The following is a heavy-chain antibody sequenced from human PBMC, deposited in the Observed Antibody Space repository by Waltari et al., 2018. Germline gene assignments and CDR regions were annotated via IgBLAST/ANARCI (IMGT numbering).Heavy chain of an antibody. CDR2: IYLSGMT. D-gene: IGHD5-12*01. CDR3: ARTRDGYNLGYFDL. Sequence: QLQLQESGPGLVKPSETLSLTCTVSGGSISSSSYYWGWIRQPPGKGLEWIGSIYLSGMTYYNPSLKRRVTIAVDTSKNQFSLKLSAVTAADTAVYYCARTRDGYNLGYFDLWGRGTLVTVSS. CDR1: GGSISSSSYY. J-gene: IGHJ2*01. V-gene: IGHV4-39*01.